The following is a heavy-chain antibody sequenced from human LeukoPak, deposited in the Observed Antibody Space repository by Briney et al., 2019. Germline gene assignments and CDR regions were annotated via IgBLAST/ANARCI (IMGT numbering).Heavy chain of an antibody. J-gene: IGHJ5*02. Sequence: PSETLSLTCTVSGGSISSGDYYWSWIRQPPGKGLEWIAYMYYSGSTYYNPSLKSRVTMSADTSKNQLSLKLSSVTAADTAVYYCARPYYYDSRVDPWGQGILVTVSS. D-gene: IGHD3-22*01. CDR3: ARPYYYDSRVDP. V-gene: IGHV4-30-4*01. CDR1: GGSISSGDYY. CDR2: MYYSGST.